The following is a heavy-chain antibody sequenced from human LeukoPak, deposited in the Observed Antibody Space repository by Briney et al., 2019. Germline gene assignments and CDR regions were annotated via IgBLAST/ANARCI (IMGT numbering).Heavy chain of an antibody. CDR3: ARDRGYCSGGSCYTYYFDY. J-gene: IGHJ4*02. D-gene: IGHD2-15*01. CDR2: IGLSSGTI. CDR1: GFTFSSYC. V-gene: IGHV3-48*02. Sequence: GGSLTLSCAAAGFTFSSYCMNWVRQAPGKGLDWISYIGLSSGTIYYADSVKGRFTISRDNAKNSLYLQMNSLRDEDTAVYYCARDRGYCSGGSCYTYYFDYWGQGTLVTVSS.